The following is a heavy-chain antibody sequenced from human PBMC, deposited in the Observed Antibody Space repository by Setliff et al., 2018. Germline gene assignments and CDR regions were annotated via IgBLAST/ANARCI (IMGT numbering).Heavy chain of an antibody. J-gene: IGHJ4*02. CDR3: ARDMGQPYYFDF. D-gene: IGHD1-1*01. CDR1: GGSISSSSHY. Sequence: SETLSLTCTVSGGSISSSSHYWGWIRQPPGKGLEWIGSIYYTGSTYYNPSLKSRVTMSVDTSKRQFSLKLGSATAADTAVYYCARDMGQPYYFDFWGQGSPVTVSS. CDR2: IYYTGST. V-gene: IGHV4-39*07.